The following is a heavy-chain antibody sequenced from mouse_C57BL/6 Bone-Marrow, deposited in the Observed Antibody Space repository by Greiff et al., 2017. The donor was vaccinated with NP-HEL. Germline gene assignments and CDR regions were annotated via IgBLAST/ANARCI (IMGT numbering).Heavy chain of an antibody. J-gene: IGHJ1*03. CDR2: IHPNSGST. D-gene: IGHD1-1*01. CDR1: GYTFTSYW. Sequence: QVQLQQPGAELVKPGASVKLSCKASGYTFTSYWMHWVKQRPGQGLEWIGMIHPNSGSTNYNEKFKSMATLTVDKSSSTAYMQLSSLTSEDSAVYYCARRDYGSSDWYFDVWGTGTTVTVSS. V-gene: IGHV1-64*01. CDR3: ARRDYGSSDWYFDV.